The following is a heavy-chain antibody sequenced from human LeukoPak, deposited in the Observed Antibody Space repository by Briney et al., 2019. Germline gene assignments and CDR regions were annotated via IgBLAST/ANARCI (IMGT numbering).Heavy chain of an antibody. Sequence: SETLSLTCAVSGYSISSGYYWGWIRPPPGKGLEWIGNIYHSGNTYYNPSLKSRVTISVDTSKNQFSLKLSSVTAADTAVYYCARHYSRGAFDIWGQGTMVTVSS. D-gene: IGHD2-21*01. V-gene: IGHV4-38-2*01. J-gene: IGHJ3*02. CDR3: ARHYSRGAFDI. CDR2: IYHSGNT. CDR1: GYSISSGYY.